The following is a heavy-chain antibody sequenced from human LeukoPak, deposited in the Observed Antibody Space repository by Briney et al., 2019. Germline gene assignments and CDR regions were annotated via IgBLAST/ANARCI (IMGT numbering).Heavy chain of an antibody. V-gene: IGHV3-48*01. D-gene: IGHD6-13*01. J-gene: IGHJ4*02. CDR1: GFTFSSYS. CDR2: ISSSSSTI. Sequence: GGSLRLSCAASGFTFSSYSMNWVRQAPGKGLEWVSYISSSSSTIYYADSVKGRFTISGDNAKNSLYLQMNSLRAEDTAVYYCARGRGIAAAGGPFDYWGQGTLVTVSS. CDR3: ARGRGIAAAGGPFDY.